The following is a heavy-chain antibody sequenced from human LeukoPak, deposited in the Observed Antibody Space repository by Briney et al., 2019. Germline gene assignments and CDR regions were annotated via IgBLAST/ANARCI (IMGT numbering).Heavy chain of an antibody. CDR3: ARDQTEYFDY. D-gene: IGHD2-21*02. CDR2: IYYSGST. CDR1: GGSISSYY. V-gene: IGHV4-59*12. J-gene: IGHJ4*02. Sequence: SETLSLTCTVSGGSISSYYWSWIRQPPGKGLEWIGYIYYSGSTNYNPSLKGRVTISVDTSKNQFSLKLSSVTAADTAVYYCARDQTEYFDYWGQGTLVTVSS.